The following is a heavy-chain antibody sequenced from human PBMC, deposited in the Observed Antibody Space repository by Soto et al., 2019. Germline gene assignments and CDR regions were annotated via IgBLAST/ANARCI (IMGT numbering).Heavy chain of an antibody. CDR1: GGSISSGGYY. V-gene: IGHV4-31*03. CDR2: FYYSGST. D-gene: IGHD6-19*01. CDR3: AKTGWPRGP. Sequence: SETLSLTCTVSGGSISSGGYYWSWIRQHPGKGLEWFGYFYYSGSTYYNPSLKSRFTISVDTSKNQFSLKLSSVTAADTALYYCAKTGWPRGPWGQGTLVTVSS. J-gene: IGHJ5*02.